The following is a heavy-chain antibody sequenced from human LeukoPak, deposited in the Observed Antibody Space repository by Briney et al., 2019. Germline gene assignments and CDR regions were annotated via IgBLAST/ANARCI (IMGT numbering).Heavy chain of an antibody. CDR3: ARASRGVRGPFDY. D-gene: IGHD2-21*01. J-gene: IGHJ4*02. V-gene: IGHV4-30-2*01. CDR2: IYHSVST. Sequence: PSQTLSLTCAVSGGSISSGGYSWSWIRQPPGKGLEWIGYIYHSVSTYYNPSLKSRGTISVDRSKNQFSLKLSSVTAADTAVYYCARASRGVRGPFDYWGQGTLVTVSS. CDR1: GGSISSGGYS.